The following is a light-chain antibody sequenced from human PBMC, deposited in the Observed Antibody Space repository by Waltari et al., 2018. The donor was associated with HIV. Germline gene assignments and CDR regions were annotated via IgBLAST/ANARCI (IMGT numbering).Light chain of an antibody. J-gene: IGLJ2*01. Sequence: QSVLTQPPSTSGTPGQRVTISCSGSTSNIGSNAVIWYQQLPGTAPNLVIYTNNQRMPGVPDRFTGSKSGTSASLAISGLQSEDEAHYYCAVWDDSLNGNVIFGGGTKLTVL. V-gene: IGLV1-44*01. CDR2: TNN. CDR3: AVWDDSLNGNVI. CDR1: TSNIGSNA.